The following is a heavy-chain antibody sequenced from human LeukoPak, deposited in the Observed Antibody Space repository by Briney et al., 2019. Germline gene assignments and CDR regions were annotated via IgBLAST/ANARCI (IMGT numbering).Heavy chain of an antibody. J-gene: IGHJ4*02. CDR3: ARESRLRYYDY. CDR2: IYTSGST. Sequence: PSGNLSLTCPGSGGPLSSYYWGLIRQPARKGPEWIGRIYTSGSTNYNPSLKSRVTMSVDTSKNQFSLKLSSVTAADTAVYYCARESRLRYYDYWGQGTLVTVSS. CDR1: GGPLSSYY. V-gene: IGHV4-4*07. D-gene: IGHD4-17*01.